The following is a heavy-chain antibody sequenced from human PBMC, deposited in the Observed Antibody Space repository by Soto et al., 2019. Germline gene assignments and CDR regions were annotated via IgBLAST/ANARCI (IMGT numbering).Heavy chain of an antibody. J-gene: IGHJ3*01. V-gene: IGHV3-30*18. CDR3: AKNDGYNYLGDAFDV. CDR2: ISYDGSAH. D-gene: IGHD5-12*01. Sequence: GGSLRLSCAASGFTFSSYGMRWVRQATGKGLDWVAFISYDGSAHFHAVSVEGRFTISRDNSKNTLYLQMNSLRAEDTAVYYCAKNDGYNYLGDAFDVWGQGTMVTVSS. CDR1: GFTFSSYG.